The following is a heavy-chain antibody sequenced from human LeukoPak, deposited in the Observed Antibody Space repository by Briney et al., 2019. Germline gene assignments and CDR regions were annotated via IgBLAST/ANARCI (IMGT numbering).Heavy chain of an antibody. Sequence: SEALSLTCIVSGGSISSSDYYWGWIRLPPGKGLEWIGSMSSSGSTYYNPSLKSRVTISVDTPKNQFSLKLSSVTAADTAVYYCARAVADYDAFDIWGQGTMVTVSS. CDR1: GGSISSSDYY. CDR3: ARAVADYDAFDI. CDR2: MSSSGST. J-gene: IGHJ3*02. V-gene: IGHV4-39*07. D-gene: IGHD6-19*01.